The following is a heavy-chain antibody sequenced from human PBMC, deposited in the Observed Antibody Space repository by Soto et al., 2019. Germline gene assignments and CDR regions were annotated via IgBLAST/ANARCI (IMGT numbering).Heavy chain of an antibody. CDR2: IYYSGST. V-gene: IGHV4-39*01. D-gene: IGHD6-13*01. Sequence: SETLSLTCTVSGGSISSSSYYWGWIRQPPGKGLEWIGSIYYSGSTYYNPSLKSRVTISVDTSKNQFSLKLSSVTAADTAVYYCAVVAAAGTYYYYYGMDVWGQGTTVTVSS. CDR3: AVVAAAGTYYYYYGMDV. CDR1: GGSISSSSYY. J-gene: IGHJ6*02.